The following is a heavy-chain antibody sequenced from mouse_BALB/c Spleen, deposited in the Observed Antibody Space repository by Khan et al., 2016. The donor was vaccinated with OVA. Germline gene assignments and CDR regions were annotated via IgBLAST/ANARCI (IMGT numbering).Heavy chain of an antibody. J-gene: IGHJ2*01. CDR3: ARIKKIVATYFDY. D-gene: IGHD1-1*01. V-gene: IGHV1S81*02. CDR2: TNPTNGRT. CDR1: GYTFTSYW. Sequence: QVHVKQSGAELVKAGASVKMSCKASGYTFTSYWMHWVKQRLGQGLEWFAETNPTNGRTYHNETFKSKATLTVDKSSSTAYMLLSGPTFEDSAVYYCARIKKIVATYFDYWGQGTTLTVSS.